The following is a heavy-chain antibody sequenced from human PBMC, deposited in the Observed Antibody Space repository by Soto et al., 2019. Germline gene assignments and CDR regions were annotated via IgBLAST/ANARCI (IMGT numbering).Heavy chain of an antibody. J-gene: IGHJ4*02. D-gene: IGHD5-12*01. CDR2: MNPNTGNT. Sequence: ASVKVSCKASRYTFTDFDMNLVRQAPGQGLEWMGWMNPNTGNTRYAQHIQDRLIMTRDTSISTALIELTSLRSEDTALSFCARGKLATLTDFWGQGTMVTVSS. V-gene: IGHV1-8*02. CDR3: ARGKLATLTDF. CDR1: RYTFTDFD.